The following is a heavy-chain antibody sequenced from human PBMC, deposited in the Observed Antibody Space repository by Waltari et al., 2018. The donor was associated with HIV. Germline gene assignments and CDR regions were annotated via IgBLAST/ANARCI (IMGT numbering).Heavy chain of an antibody. CDR1: GGPLSSGSYY. J-gene: IGHJ4*02. D-gene: IGHD4-17*01. Sequence: QVQLQESGPGLVKPSQTLSLPCTVSGGPLSSGSYYWSWFRQPAGKGLEWIGRIYTSGSTNYNPSLKSRVTISVDTSKNQFSLKLSSVTAADTAVYYCARGGSYGGYYFDYWGQGTLVTVSS. V-gene: IGHV4-61*02. CDR2: IYTSGST. CDR3: ARGGSYGGYYFDY.